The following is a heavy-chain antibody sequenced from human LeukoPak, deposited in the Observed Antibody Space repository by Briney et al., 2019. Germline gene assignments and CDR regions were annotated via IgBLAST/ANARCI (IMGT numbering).Heavy chain of an antibody. D-gene: IGHD4-11*01. Sequence: GGSLRLSCAASGFTFSSYAMSWVRQAPGKGLEWVSAISGSGGSTYYADSVKGRFTISRDNSKDTLYLQMNSLRAEDTAVYYCAKDPGRSNYFFDYWGQGTLVTVSS. CDR1: GFTFSSYA. J-gene: IGHJ4*02. CDR2: ISGSGGST. CDR3: AKDPGRSNYFFDY. V-gene: IGHV3-23*01.